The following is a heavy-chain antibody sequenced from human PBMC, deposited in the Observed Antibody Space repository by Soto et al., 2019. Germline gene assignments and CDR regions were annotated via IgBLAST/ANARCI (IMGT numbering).Heavy chain of an antibody. D-gene: IGHD2-15*01. V-gene: IGHV3-66*01. Sequence: EVQLVESGGGLVQPGGSLRLSCAVSGFTVSSKYMSWVRQDPGKGLEWVAVIQRGGSIYYADSVKGRFAISRDSSNNTLYLQMNSLRAEDTAVYYCARDDVHFSGGICYGVPMDVWGKRTTVTVSS. CDR1: GFTVSSKY. CDR2: IQRGGSI. J-gene: IGHJ6*03. CDR3: ARDDVHFSGGICYGVPMDV.